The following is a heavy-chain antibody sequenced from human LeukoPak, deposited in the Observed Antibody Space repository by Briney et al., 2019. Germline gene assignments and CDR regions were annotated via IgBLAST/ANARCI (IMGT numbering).Heavy chain of an antibody. CDR1: GGSISSSSYY. CDR2: IYYSGST. V-gene: IGHV4-39*01. Sequence: SETLSLTCTVSGGSISSSSYYWGCIRQPPGQGLEWLGSIYYSGSTYYNPSLKSRVTISVDTSKNPFSLRLSSVTAADTAVYYCAPLRASPYYFDYWGQGTLVTVSS. CDR3: APLRASPYYFDY. J-gene: IGHJ4*02.